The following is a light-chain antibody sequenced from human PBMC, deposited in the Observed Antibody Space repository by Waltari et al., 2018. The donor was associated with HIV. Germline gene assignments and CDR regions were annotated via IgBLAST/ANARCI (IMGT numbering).Light chain of an antibody. V-gene: IGLV2-14*01. Sequence: QSALTQPASVSASPGQSITISCTESTSDLCEYNYLSWYQQGTGKAPKLIIYEVSNRPSGVSNRFSGSKSGNTASLTISGLQPEDEADYFCGSFSTISTLIFGGGTKVTVL. J-gene: IGLJ2*01. CDR1: TSDLCEYNY. CDR3: GSFSTISTLI. CDR2: EVS.